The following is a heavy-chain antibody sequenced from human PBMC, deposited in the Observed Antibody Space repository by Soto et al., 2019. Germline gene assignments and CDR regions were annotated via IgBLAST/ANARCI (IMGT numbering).Heavy chain of an antibody. CDR3: ARFKKRGRQQLVPDYYYYGMDV. CDR2: IYYSGST. D-gene: IGHD6-13*01. CDR1: GGSISSGGYY. J-gene: IGHJ6*02. V-gene: IGHV4-31*03. Sequence: PSETLSLTCTVSGGSISSGGYYWSWIRQHPGKGLEWIGYIYYSGSTYYNPSLKSRVTISVDTSKNQFSLKLSSVTAADTAVYYCARFKKRGRQQLVPDYYYYGMDVWGQGTTVTVSS.